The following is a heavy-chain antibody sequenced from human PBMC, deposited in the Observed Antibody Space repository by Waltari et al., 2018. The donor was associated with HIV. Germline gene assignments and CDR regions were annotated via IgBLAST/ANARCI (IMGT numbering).Heavy chain of an antibody. CDR1: AGPFNGFY. CDR3: ARGPSLRVFRGNLYFNSSLDV. J-gene: IGHJ6*02. Sequence: QVQLKQWGAGLVKPSETLSLTCLVSAGPFNGFYWTWVRHSPGKGLGWIGEIDHSGTSRFNPSLKRRITISMDTSRSHFALKLSPATPADTAVYYCARGPSLRVFRGNLYFNSSLDVWGQGTTVIVSS. CDR2: IDHSGTS. D-gene: IGHD3-16*01. V-gene: IGHV4-34*02.